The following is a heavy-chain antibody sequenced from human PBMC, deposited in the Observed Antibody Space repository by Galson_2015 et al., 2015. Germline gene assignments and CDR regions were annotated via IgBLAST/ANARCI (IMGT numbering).Heavy chain of an antibody. D-gene: IGHD5-18*01. CDR1: GFTFSSYA. CDR2: IKQDGSEK. J-gene: IGHJ3*02. V-gene: IGHV3-7*03. CDR3: ARDQYSYGSGAFDI. Sequence: SLRLSCAASGFTFSSYAMSWVRQAPGKGLEWVANIKQDGSEKYYVDSVKGRFTISRDNAKNSLYLQMNSLRAEDTAVYYCARDQYSYGSGAFDIWGQGTMVTVSS.